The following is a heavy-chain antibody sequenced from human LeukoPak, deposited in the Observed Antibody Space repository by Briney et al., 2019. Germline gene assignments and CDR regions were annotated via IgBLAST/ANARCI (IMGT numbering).Heavy chain of an antibody. CDR3: AKSLGNQGVIDY. J-gene: IGHJ4*02. V-gene: IGHV3-23*01. CDR2: VSGSGGST. CDR1: GFIFRNHA. Sequence: GGSLRLSCAASGFIFRNHAMNWVRQAPGQGLEWVSGVSGSGGSTFNTDSVKGRFSISRDNSKNTLDLEMNSPTTEDHALYHCAKSLGNQGVIDYWGQGTLVTVSS. D-gene: IGHD3-10*01.